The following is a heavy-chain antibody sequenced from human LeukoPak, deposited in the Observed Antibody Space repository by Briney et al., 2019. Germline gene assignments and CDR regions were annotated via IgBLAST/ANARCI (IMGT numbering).Heavy chain of an antibody. CDR2: INHSGST. CDR1: GGSFSGYY. J-gene: IGHJ4*02. D-gene: IGHD3-22*01. V-gene: IGHV4-34*01. CDR3: AGTYYYDSSGPDY. Sequence: TETLSLTCAVYGGSFSGYYWSWIRQPPGKGLEWIGEINHSGSTNYNPSLKSRVTISVDTSKNQFSLKLSSVTAADTAVYYCAGTYYYDSSGPDYWGQGTLVTVSS.